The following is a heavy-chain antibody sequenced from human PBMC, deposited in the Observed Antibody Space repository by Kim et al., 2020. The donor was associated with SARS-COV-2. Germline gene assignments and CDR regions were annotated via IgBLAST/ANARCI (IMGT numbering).Heavy chain of an antibody. J-gene: IGHJ4*02. CDR1: GFTFCDYY. Sequence: GGSLRLSCAASGFTFCDYYMSWIRQAPGKGLEWVSYISSSSSYTNYADSVKGRFTISRDNAKNSLYLQMNSLRVEDTAVYYCARVREGGSSWYYFDYWGQGTLVTVSS. CDR2: ISSSSSYT. D-gene: IGHD6-13*01. V-gene: IGHV3-11*05. CDR3: ARVREGGSSWYYFDY.